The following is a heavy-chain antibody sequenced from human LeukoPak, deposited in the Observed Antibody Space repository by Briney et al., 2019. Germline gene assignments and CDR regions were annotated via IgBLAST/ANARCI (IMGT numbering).Heavy chain of an antibody. V-gene: IGHV1-18*01. CDR3: ARGVAGTEGLFDY. D-gene: IGHD6-19*01. CDR2: FSAYNGNT. J-gene: IGHJ4*02. Sequence: ASVKVSCKASGYTFTNYGITWVRQAPGQGLEWMGWFSAYNGNTNYAQKLQDRVTMTTDTSTNTAYMELRSLRSDDTAVYFCARGVAGTEGLFDYWGQGTLVTVSS. CDR1: GYTFTNYG.